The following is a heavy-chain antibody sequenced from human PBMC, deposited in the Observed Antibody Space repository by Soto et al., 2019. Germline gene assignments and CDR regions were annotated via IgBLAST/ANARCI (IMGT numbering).Heavy chain of an antibody. Sequence: QVQLQESGPGLVKPSQTLSLTCTVSGGSISSGDYYWSWIRQPPGKGLEWIGYIYYSGSTYYNPSLKSRVTXSXDXXTNQFSLKLSSVTAADTAVYYCARAAYRYGYREDEWGQGTLVTVSS. D-gene: IGHD5-18*01. J-gene: IGHJ4*02. CDR3: ARAAYRYGYREDE. CDR2: IYYSGST. V-gene: IGHV4-30-4*01. CDR1: GGSISSGDYY.